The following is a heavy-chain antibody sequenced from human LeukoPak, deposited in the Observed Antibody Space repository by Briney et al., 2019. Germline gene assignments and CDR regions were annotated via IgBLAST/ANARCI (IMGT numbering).Heavy chain of an antibody. J-gene: IGHJ4*02. CDR2: ISAYNGNT. D-gene: IGHD2-15*01. CDR3: ARGPRYCSGGSCYPAYFDY. Sequence: ASVKVSCKASGYTFTSYGISWVRQAPGQGLEWMGWISAYNGNTNYAQKLQGRVTMTTDTSASTAYMELRSLRSDDTAVYYCARGPRYCSGGSCYPAYFDYWGQGTLVTVSS. V-gene: IGHV1-18*01. CDR1: GYTFTSYG.